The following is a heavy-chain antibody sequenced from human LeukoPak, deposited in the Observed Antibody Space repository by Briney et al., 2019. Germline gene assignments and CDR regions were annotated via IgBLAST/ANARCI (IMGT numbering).Heavy chain of an antibody. CDR1: GFPVSSNY. Sequence: GGSLRLSCAASGFPVSSNYMSWVRQAPGKGLEWVSVIYSGDRTYYADSVKGRFTISRDNSKNTLYLQMNSLRAEDTAVYYCASYGSGSLLAFYIWGQGTMVTVSS. CDR2: IYSGDRT. D-gene: IGHD3-10*01. CDR3: ASYGSGSLLAFYI. V-gene: IGHV3-53*01. J-gene: IGHJ3*02.